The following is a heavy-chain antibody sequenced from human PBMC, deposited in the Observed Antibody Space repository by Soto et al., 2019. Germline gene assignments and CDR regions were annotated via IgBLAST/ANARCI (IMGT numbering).Heavy chain of an antibody. CDR1: GYTFTSYG. CDR2: ISAYNGNT. CDR3: ARVGITMVRGAQRAYYFDY. J-gene: IGHJ4*02. V-gene: IGHV1-18*01. Sequence: QVQLVQSGAEVKKPGASVKVSCKASGYTFTSYGISWVRQAPGQGLEWMGWISAYNGNTNYAQKLQGTVTMTTDTTTSTAYMELRSLRSDDTAVYYCARVGITMVRGAQRAYYFDYWCQGTLVTVSS. D-gene: IGHD3-10*01.